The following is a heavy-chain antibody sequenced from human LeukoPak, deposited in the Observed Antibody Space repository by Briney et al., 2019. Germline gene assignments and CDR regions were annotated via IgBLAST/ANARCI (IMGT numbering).Heavy chain of an antibody. CDR2: IKQDGSEK. CDR3: ARGATRARSFDY. Sequence: GGSLRLSCAAFGFTFSSYWMSWVRQAPGKGLEWVANIKQDGSEKYYVDSVKGRFTISRDNAKNSLYLQMNSLRAEDTAVYYCARGATRARSFDYWGQGTLVTVSS. J-gene: IGHJ4*02. V-gene: IGHV3-7*04. CDR1: GFTFSSYW. D-gene: IGHD1-26*01.